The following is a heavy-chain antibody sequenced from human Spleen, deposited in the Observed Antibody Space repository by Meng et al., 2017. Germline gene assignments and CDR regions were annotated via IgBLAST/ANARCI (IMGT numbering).Heavy chain of an antibody. Sequence: VQLQQWGAGLLQPSETLSPTCAINGGSFSGHYRSWIRQHPGKGLEWIGEINHSGSTNYNPSLKSRVTISVDTSKNQFSLNLSSVTAADTAVYYCARERRDYWGQGTLVTVSS. CDR3: ARERRDY. CDR2: INHSGST. V-gene: IGHV4-34*01. CDR1: GGSFSGHY. J-gene: IGHJ4*02.